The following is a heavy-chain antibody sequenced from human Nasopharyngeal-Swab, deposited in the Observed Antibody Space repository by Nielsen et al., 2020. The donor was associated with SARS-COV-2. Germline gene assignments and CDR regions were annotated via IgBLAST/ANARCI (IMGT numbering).Heavy chain of an antibody. CDR2: IIPIFGTA. CDR1: GGTFSSYA. CDR3: ARGLIAAAMANWFDP. D-gene: IGHD6-13*01. V-gene: IGHV1-69*06. J-gene: IGHJ5*02. Sequence: SVKVSCKASGGTFSSYAISWVRQAPGQGLEWMGGIIPIFGTANYAQKFQGRVTITADKSTSTAYMELSSLRSEDTAVYYCARGLIAAAMANWFDPWGQGTLVTVSS.